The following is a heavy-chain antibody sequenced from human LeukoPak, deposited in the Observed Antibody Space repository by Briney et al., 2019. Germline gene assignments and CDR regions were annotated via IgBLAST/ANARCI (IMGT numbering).Heavy chain of an antibody. CDR1: GYSFSTYW. CDR3: ARFCSSTSCSNWFDP. Sequence: GESLKISCKDSGYSFSTYWIGWVRQMPGKGLEWMGIIHPGDSDTKYSPSFQGQVTISADKSISTAYLRWSSLKASDTAMYYCARFCSSTSCSNWFDPWGQGTLVTVSS. V-gene: IGHV5-51*01. CDR2: IHPGDSDT. D-gene: IGHD2-2*01. J-gene: IGHJ5*02.